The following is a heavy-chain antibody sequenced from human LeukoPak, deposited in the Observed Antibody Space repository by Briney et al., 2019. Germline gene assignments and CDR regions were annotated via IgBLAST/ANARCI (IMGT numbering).Heavy chain of an antibody. D-gene: IGHD3-3*01. CDR3: ARGGGQYYDFWSGYYPFDY. CDR1: GGSISSHH. Sequence: PSETLSLTCTVSGGSISSHHWSWIRQPPGKGLEWIGYIYSGSTNYNPSLKSRVTISVDTSKNQFSLKLSSVTAADTAVYYCARGGGQYYDFWSGYYPFDYWGQGTLVTVSS. J-gene: IGHJ4*02. V-gene: IGHV4-59*11. CDR2: IYSGST.